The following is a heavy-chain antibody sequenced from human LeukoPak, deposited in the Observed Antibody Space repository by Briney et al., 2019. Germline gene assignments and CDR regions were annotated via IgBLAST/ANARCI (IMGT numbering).Heavy chain of an antibody. CDR3: ARIRDGYNDAYDL. CDR2: IIPIFGTA. J-gene: IGHJ3*01. D-gene: IGHD5-24*01. CDR1: GGTFSSLT. Sequence: SVKVSCKASGGTFSSLTISWVRQAPGQGLEWMGGIIPIFGTANYAQKFQGRVTITADESTSTAYMELSSLRSEDTAIYYCARIRDGYNDAYDLWGQGTVVTVPS. V-gene: IGHV1-69*01.